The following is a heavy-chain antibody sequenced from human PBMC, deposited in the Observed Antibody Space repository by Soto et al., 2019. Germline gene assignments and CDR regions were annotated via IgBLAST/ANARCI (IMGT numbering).Heavy chain of an antibody. CDR3: ARSWGLYCSSSRCYSPWFDP. J-gene: IGHJ5*02. CDR1: GFTFNSHE. D-gene: IGHD2-2*02. V-gene: IGHV3-48*03. Sequence: GESLKISCAGSGFTFNSHEMTWVRQAPGKGLEWISSISSSGGSIYYADSVKGRFTVSRDNAKNSLYLQMNSLRAEDTAVYYCARSWGLYCSSSRCYSPWFDPWGRGTLVTVSS. CDR2: ISSSGGSI.